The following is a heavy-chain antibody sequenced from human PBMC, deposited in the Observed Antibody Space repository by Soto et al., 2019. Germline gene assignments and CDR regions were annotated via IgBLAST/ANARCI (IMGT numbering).Heavy chain of an antibody. CDR1: GGTFSSYA. CDR3: ARAGPRGAARRGYFQH. J-gene: IGHJ1*01. V-gene: IGHV1-69*13. CDR2: IIPIFGTA. D-gene: IGHD6-6*01. Sequence: SVKVSCKASGGTFSSYAISWVRQAPGQGLEWMGGIIPIFGTANYAQKFQGRVTITADESTSTAYMELSSLRSGDTAVYYCARAGPRGAARRGYFQHWGQGTLVTVSS.